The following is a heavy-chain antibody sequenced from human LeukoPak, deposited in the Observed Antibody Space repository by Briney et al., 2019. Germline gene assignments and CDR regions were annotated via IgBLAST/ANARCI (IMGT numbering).Heavy chain of an antibody. Sequence: PGGSLRLSCAASGFTFSTYSMNWVRQAPGKGLEWVSYISSGGSVIYYADSVKGRFTISRDNAKNSLYLQMNSLRAEDTAVYYCARISGGYSYDYWGQGTLVTVSS. CDR1: GFTFSTYS. D-gene: IGHD5-18*01. V-gene: IGHV3-48*04. CDR2: ISSGGSVI. J-gene: IGHJ4*02. CDR3: ARISGGYSYDY.